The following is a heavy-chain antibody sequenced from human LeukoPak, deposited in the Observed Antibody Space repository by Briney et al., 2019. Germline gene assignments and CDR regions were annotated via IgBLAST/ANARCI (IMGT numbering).Heavy chain of an antibody. J-gene: IGHJ4*01. CDR1: GFTFSTYA. CDR2: ISGDGVYI. D-gene: IGHD5-18*01. V-gene: IGHV3-23*01. CDR3: AKNRATGMAFYDY. Sequence: RGSLRVSCAASGFTFSTYAMTWVRQAPGKGLEWLSAISGDGVYIYYSESVKGRFTNSRDNSKSTLYLQMSNLRAEDTAVYYCAKNRATGMAFYDYWGHGVQGTISS.